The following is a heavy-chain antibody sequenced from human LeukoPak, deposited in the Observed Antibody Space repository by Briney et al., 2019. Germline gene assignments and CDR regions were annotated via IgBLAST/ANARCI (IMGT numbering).Heavy chain of an antibody. CDR3: ARDNSDGPDRYWWFDP. CDR1: GFSFTSYY. V-gene: IGHV1-46*01. CDR2: INPRGDTT. J-gene: IGHJ5*02. Sequence: GASVKVSCEASGFSFTSYYIHWVRQAPGQGLEWMGIINPRGDTTSFAQKFQGRVTLTRDTSTSTVYMELNSLRSEDTAVYYCARDNSDGPDRYWWFDPWGQGTLVTVSS. D-gene: IGHD3-16*02.